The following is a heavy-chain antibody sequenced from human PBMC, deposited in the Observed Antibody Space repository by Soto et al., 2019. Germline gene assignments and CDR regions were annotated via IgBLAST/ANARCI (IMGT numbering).Heavy chain of an antibody. Sequence: SETLSLTCTVSGGSISSYYWSWIRQPPGKGLEWIGYIYYSGSTNYNPSLKSRVTISVDTSKNQFSLKLSSVTAADTAVYYCARDQDYGVGAFDIWGQGTMVTV. V-gene: IGHV4-59*01. CDR3: ARDQDYGVGAFDI. J-gene: IGHJ3*02. D-gene: IGHD3-16*01. CDR1: GGSISSYY. CDR2: IYYSGST.